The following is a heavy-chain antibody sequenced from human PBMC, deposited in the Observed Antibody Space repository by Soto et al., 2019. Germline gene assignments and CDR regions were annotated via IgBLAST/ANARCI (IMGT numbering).Heavy chain of an antibody. V-gene: IGHV3-7*01. CDR2: IKEDGSEI. CDR3: ARDIGFDYVN. D-gene: IGHD3-16*01. CDR1: EFNVMSYW. J-gene: IGHJ4*02. Sequence: GGSLRLSCAVSEFNVMSYWMSWVRQAPGKGLEWVASIKEDGSEIYYLQSVRGRFTISRDSAGNALHLAMNYLSAEDTGVYFCARDIGFDYVNWGQGTLVTV.